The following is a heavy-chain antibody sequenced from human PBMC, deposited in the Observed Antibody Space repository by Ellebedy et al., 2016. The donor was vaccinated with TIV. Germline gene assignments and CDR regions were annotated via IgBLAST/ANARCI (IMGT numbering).Heavy chain of an antibody. CDR1: GYTFTRYY. J-gene: IGHJ6*02. Sequence: ASVKVSXXASGYTFTRYYMHWVRQAPGQGLEWMGIINPSGGSTSYAQKFQGRVTMTRDTSTSTVYMELSSLRSEDTAVYYCARMSRGLLLWFGVDYYYGMDVWGQGTTVTVSS. CDR3: ARMSRGLLLWFGVDYYYGMDV. V-gene: IGHV1-46*01. D-gene: IGHD3-10*01. CDR2: INPSGGST.